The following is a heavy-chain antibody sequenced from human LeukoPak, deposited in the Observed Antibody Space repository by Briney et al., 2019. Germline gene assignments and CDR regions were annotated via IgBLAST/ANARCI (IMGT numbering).Heavy chain of an antibody. Sequence: SETLSLTCAVYGGSFSGYYWSWIRQPPGKGLEWIGEINHSGSTNYNPSLKSRVTISVDTSKNQFSLKLSSVTAADTAVYYCARDPGYYDSSGMPYWYFDLWGRGTLVTVSS. CDR1: GGSFSGYY. D-gene: IGHD3-22*01. J-gene: IGHJ2*01. V-gene: IGHV4-34*01. CDR2: INHSGST. CDR3: ARDPGYYDSSGMPYWYFDL.